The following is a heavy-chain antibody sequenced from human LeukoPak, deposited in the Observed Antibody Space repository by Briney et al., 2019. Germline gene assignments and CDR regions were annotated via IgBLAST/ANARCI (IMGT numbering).Heavy chain of an antibody. CDR3: ARDLFNAFDI. CDR1: GFSFSDYY. Sequence: GGSLRLSCAASGFSFSDYYMNWFRQAPGKGLEWVSYISSPSFYTNYADSVKGRFTISRDSAKNSLYLQMNSLRDEDTAVYYCARDLFNAFDIWGQGTMVTVSS. D-gene: IGHD2-21*01. V-gene: IGHV3-11*06. J-gene: IGHJ3*02. CDR2: ISSPSFYT.